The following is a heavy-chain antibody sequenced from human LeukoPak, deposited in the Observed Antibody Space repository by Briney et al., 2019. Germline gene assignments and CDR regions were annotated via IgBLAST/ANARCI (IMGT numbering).Heavy chain of an antibody. V-gene: IGHV5-51*01. CDR3: ARRDSSGYYYFDY. CDR2: IYPGGSDT. CDR1: GYSFTSYW. J-gene: IGHJ4*02. Sequence: GESLKISCKGSGYSFTSYWIGWVRQMPGKGLEWMGIIYPGGSDTRYSPSFQGQVTISADKSISTAYLQWGSLKASDTAMYYCARRDSSGYYYFDYWGQGTLVTVSS. D-gene: IGHD3-22*01.